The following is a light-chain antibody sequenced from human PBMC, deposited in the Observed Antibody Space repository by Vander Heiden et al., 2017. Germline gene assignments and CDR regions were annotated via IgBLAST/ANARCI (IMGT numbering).Light chain of an antibody. J-gene: IGLJ2*01. Sequence: SSELTQDPAVSVASGQTVRITCQGDSLRSDYASWYQQKPGQAPVLVIYGKNNRPSGIPDRFSGSSAGNTASLTITGAQAEDEADYYCNSRDSSGNHVVFGGGTKLAVL. CDR2: GKN. CDR1: SLRSDY. V-gene: IGLV3-19*01. CDR3: NSRDSSGNHVV.